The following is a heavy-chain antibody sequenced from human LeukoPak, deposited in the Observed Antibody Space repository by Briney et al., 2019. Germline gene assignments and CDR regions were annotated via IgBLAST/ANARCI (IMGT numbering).Heavy chain of an antibody. CDR1: GFTFSSYA. CDR2: ISGSGGST. CDR3: ARTLKYYYDSSGYLLDH. V-gene: IGHV3-23*01. Sequence: GGSLRLSCAASGFTFSSYAMSWVRQAPGKGLEWVSAISGSGGSTYYADSVKGRFTISRDNSKNTLYLQMNSLRAEDTAVYYCARTLKYYYDSSGYLLDHWGQGTLVTVSS. J-gene: IGHJ4*02. D-gene: IGHD3-22*01.